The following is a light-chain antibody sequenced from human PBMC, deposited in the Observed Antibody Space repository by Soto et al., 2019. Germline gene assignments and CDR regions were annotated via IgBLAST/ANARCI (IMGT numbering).Light chain of an antibody. CDR2: DTF. J-gene: IGKJ4*01. Sequence: IVLTQSPASLSVSPGGRATLSCRASQDISTYLAWYQQKPGQAPRLIIYDTFNRVSGVPNTFSGSGSGTVFSLTINNVAPDDSAIYYCQQRSTWPLTFGGGTKVE. CDR1: QDISTY. V-gene: IGKV3-11*01. CDR3: QQRSTWPLT.